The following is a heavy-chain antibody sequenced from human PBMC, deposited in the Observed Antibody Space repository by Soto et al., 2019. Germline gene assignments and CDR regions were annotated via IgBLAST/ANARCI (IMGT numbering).Heavy chain of an antibody. D-gene: IGHD2-21*02. CDR3: ARGDSDAFDI. CDR1: GFNFSSYW. J-gene: IGHJ3*02. CDR2: IKQDGSEK. V-gene: IGHV3-7*04. Sequence: GGSLRLSCAVSGFNFSSYWMSWVRQAPGKGLEWVANIKQDGSEKYYVDSVKGRFTISRDNAKNSLYLQMNSLRAEDTAVYYCARGDSDAFDIWGQGTMVTVSS.